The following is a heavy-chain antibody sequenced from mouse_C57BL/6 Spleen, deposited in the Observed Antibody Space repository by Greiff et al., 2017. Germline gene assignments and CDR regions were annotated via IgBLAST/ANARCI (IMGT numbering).Heavy chain of an antibody. V-gene: IGHV5-16*01. D-gene: IGHD3-3*01. CDR3: AREGRWDFDV. J-gene: IGHJ1*03. CDR1: GFTFSDYY. CDR2: INYDGSST. Sequence: EVNLVESEGGLVQPGSSMKLSCTASGFTFSDYYMAWVRQVPEKGLEWVANINYDGSSTYYLDSLKSRFIISRDNAKNILYLQMSSLKSEDTATYYCAREGRWDFDVWGTGTTVTVSS.